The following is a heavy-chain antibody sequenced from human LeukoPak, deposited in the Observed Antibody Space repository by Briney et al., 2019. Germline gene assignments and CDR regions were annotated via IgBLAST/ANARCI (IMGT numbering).Heavy chain of an antibody. D-gene: IGHD7-27*01. CDR1: GFTFSSYA. J-gene: IGHJ6*02. CDR3: AKVNWGYYYGMDV. V-gene: IGHV3-23*01. CDR2: ISGSGGST. Sequence: HTGGSLRFSCAASGFTFSSYAMSWVRQAPGKGLEWVSAISGSGGSTYYADSVKGRFTISRDNSKNTLYLQMNSLRAEDTAVYYCAKVNWGYYYGMDVWGQGTTVTVSS.